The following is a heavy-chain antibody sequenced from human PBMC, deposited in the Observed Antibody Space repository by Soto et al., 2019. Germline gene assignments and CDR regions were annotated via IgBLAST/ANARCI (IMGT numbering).Heavy chain of an antibody. Sequence: ASVKVSCKASGYTFTGYYMHWVRQAPGQGLEWMGWINPNSGGTNYAQKFQGWVTMTRDTSISTAYMELSRLRSDDTAVYYCARGTPYYYDSSGYYPDAFDIWGQGTMVTVS. CDR1: GYTFTGYY. CDR3: ARGTPYYYDSSGYYPDAFDI. V-gene: IGHV1-2*04. D-gene: IGHD3-22*01. J-gene: IGHJ3*02. CDR2: INPNSGGT.